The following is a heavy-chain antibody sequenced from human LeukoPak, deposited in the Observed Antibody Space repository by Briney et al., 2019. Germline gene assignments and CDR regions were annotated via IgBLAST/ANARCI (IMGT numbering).Heavy chain of an antibody. J-gene: IGHJ5*02. Sequence: PGGSLRLSCAASGFTFSSYSMNWVRQAPGKGLEWVSSISSSSSYIYYADSVKGRFTISRDNAKNSLYLQMNSLRAEDTAVYYCARDQEVVVVAYWFDPWGQGTLVTVSS. CDR2: ISSSSSYI. D-gene: IGHD2-15*01. V-gene: IGHV3-21*01. CDR3: ARDQEVVVVAYWFDP. CDR1: GFTFSSYS.